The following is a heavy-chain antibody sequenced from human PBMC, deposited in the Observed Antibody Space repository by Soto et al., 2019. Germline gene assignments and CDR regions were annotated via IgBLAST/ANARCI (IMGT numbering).Heavy chain of an antibody. D-gene: IGHD6-19*01. J-gene: IGHJ3*02. CDR1: GGTCISYA. V-gene: IGHV3-23*01. CDR2: ISGSGGST. Sequence: GGSLRLSCAASGGTCISYAMSWVRQATGKGLEWVSAISGSGGSTYYADSVKGRFTISRDNSKNTLYLQMNSLRAEDTAVYYCAKDAGIAVAGYAFDIWGQGTMVTVSS. CDR3: AKDAGIAVAGYAFDI.